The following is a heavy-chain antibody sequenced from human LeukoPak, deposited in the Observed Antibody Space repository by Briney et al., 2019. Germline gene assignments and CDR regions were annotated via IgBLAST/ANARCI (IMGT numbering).Heavy chain of an antibody. CDR2: FYASGST. CDR1: GGSISSYY. D-gene: IGHD6-19*01. V-gene: IGHV4-4*07. Sequence: SETLSLTCTVSGGSISSYYWSWIRQPAGKGLEWIGHFYASGSTNYNPSLKSRVTMSVDTSKNQFSLKLNSVTAVDTAVYYCARVISSGWYYFDYWGQGTLVTVSS. CDR3: ARVISSGWYYFDY. J-gene: IGHJ4*02.